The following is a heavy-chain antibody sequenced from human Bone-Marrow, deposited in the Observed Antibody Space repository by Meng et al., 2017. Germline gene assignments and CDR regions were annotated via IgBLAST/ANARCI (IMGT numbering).Heavy chain of an antibody. Sequence: QVQLQESGPGLVKPSQTLSLTCTVSGDSISSGGYYWTWIRQRPGRGLEWIGYIYYSGSTYYNPSLKSRLTISVDTSNNRFSLDLISVTAADTAVYYCARDLPYASGAGGFDPWGQGTLVTVSS. CDR2: IYYSGST. CDR3: ARDLPYASGAGGFDP. V-gene: IGHV4-31*03. J-gene: IGHJ5*02. D-gene: IGHD3-10*01. CDR1: GDSISSGGYY.